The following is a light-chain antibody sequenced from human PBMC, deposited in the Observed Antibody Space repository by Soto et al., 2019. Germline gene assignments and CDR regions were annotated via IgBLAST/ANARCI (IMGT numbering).Light chain of an antibody. CDR1: QSVNSSY. CDR2: GAS. J-gene: IGKJ1*01. V-gene: IGKV3-20*01. CDR3: QQYGSSTWT. Sequence: EIVLTQSPGTLSLSPGERATLSCRASQSVNSSYLAWYQQKPGQAPRLLIYGASSRATDIPDRFSGSGSGTDFTLTISRLEPEDFAVYYCQQYGSSTWTFGQGTKVEIK.